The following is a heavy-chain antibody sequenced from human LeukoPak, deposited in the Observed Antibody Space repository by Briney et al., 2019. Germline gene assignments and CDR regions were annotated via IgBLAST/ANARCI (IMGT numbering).Heavy chain of an antibody. CDR3: ARGSGHYDYIWGSYRYAKFDY. CDR2: INHSGST. D-gene: IGHD3-16*02. J-gene: IGHJ4*02. V-gene: IGHV4-34*01. CDR1: GGSFSGYY. Sequence: SETLSLTCAVSGGSFSGYYWSWIRQPPGKGLEWIGEINHSGSTNYNPSPKSRVTISVDTSKNQFSLKLSSVTAADTAVYYCARGSGHYDYIWGSYRYAKFDYWGQGTLVTVSS.